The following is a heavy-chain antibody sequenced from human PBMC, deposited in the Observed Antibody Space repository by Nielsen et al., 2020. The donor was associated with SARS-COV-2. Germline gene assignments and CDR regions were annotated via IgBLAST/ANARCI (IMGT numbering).Heavy chain of an antibody. V-gene: IGHV1-3*01. CDR2: INAGNGNT. Sequence: ASVKVSCKASGYTFTGYHIHWVRQAPGQGLEWMGWINAGNGNTKYSQKFQGRVTITRDTSASTAYMELSSLRSEDTAVYYCARAREGLSYFDYWGQGTLVTVSS. D-gene: IGHD3-10*01. J-gene: IGHJ4*02. CDR3: ARAREGLSYFDY. CDR1: GYTFTGYH.